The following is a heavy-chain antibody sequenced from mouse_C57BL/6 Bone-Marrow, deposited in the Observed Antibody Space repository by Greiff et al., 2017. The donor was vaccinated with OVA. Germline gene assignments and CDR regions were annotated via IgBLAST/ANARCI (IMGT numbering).Heavy chain of an antibody. CDR2: IDPENGDT. V-gene: IGHV14-4*01. J-gene: IGHJ2*01. D-gene: IGHD1-1*01. CDR3: TTFITTVVADFDY. Sequence: VQLKESGAELVRPGASVKLSCTASGFNIKDDYMHWVKQRPEKGLEWIGWIDPENGDTEYASKFQGKATITADTSSNTAYLQLSSLTSEDTAVYYCTTFITTVVADFDYWGQGTTLTVSS. CDR1: GFNIKDDY.